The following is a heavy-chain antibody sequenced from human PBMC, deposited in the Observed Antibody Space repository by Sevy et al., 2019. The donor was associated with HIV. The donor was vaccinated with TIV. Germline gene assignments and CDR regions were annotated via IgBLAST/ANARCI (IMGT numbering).Heavy chain of an antibody. V-gene: IGHV1-46*01. Sequence: ASVKVSCKASGYMFTKYYIHWVRQAPGQGLECMGIINPSGGGTNYAQKFQGRVTMTRDTSTSTVYMEMSSLRSEDTAVYYCARVGSCGGDCYYFDYWGQGTLVTVSS. D-gene: IGHD2-21*02. CDR3: ARVGSCGGDCYYFDY. CDR1: GYMFTKYY. J-gene: IGHJ4*02. CDR2: INPSGGGT.